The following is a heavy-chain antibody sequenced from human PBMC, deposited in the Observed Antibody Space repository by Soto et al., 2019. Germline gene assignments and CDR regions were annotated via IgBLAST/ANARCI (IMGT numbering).Heavy chain of an antibody. CDR2: IYYSGST. J-gene: IGHJ6*02. CDR3: ARGQRFGELYLYYYYYGMDV. V-gene: IGHV4-31*03. D-gene: IGHD3-10*01. Sequence: PSETLSLTCTVSGGSISSGGYYWSWIRQHPGKGLEWIGYIYYSGSTYYNPSLKSRVTISVDTSKNQFSLKLSSVTAADTAVYYCARGQRFGELYLYYYYYGMDVWGQGTTVTVSS. CDR1: GGSISSGGYY.